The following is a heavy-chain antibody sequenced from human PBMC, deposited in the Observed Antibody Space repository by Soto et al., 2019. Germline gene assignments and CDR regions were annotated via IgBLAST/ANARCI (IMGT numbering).Heavy chain of an antibody. CDR3: SRRCRNFCGLDV. CDR2: IYHTGGT. J-gene: IGHJ6*02. Sequence: QVQLQESGPGLVKPSGTLSLNCTVSGDSINIPYWWTWVRQSPGQGLEWIGEIYHTGGTHYNPSLKSRLSLSVDKSENQFSLRLSSVTVADTAVYYCSRRCRNFCGLDVWGQGTTVTVS. V-gene: IGHV4-4*02. D-gene: IGHD2-15*01. CDR1: GDSINIPYW.